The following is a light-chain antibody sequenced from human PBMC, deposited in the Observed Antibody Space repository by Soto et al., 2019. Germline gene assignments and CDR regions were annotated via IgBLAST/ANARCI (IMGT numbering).Light chain of an antibody. CDR3: AAWDDTLRARV. Sequence: QSVLAQPPSASGTPGQRGTLSCSGGTSNIGSNDVTWYQQVPGTAPQCLIYSNDQRPSGVPDRISGSRSGTSASLAISGLQSGDEAEYYCAAWDDTLRARVFGGGTQLTVL. J-gene: IGLJ7*01. CDR2: SND. CDR1: TSNIGSND. V-gene: IGLV1-44*01.